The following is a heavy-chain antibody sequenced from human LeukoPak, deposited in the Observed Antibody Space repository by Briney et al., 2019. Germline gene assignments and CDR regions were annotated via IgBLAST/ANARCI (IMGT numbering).Heavy chain of an antibody. V-gene: IGHV3-15*01. CDR1: GFTFHNAW. Sequence: GGSLRLSCAASGFTFHNAWMTWVRQAPGKGLEWVGRMKSNRDGGTSGYAAPVKGRFTISRDDSKNTLYLHMNSLRAEDTAVYYCTTLSNDVLYWGQGTLVTVS. D-gene: IGHD4-11*01. J-gene: IGHJ4*02. CDR3: TTLSNDVLY. CDR2: MKSNRDGGTS.